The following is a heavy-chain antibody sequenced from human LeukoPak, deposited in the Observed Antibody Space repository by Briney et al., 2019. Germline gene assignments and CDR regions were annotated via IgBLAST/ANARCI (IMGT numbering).Heavy chain of an antibody. CDR2: IYPDDSNT. J-gene: IGHJ4*02. CDR3: ARRYDTSSIDY. D-gene: IGHD6-6*01. Sequence: GESLKISCKGSGYSLTSHWIGWVRQMPGKGLEWMGIIYPDDSNTRYSPSFQGQVTISADKSISTAYLQWSSLKASDTAMYYCARRYDTSSIDYWGQGTLVTVSS. V-gene: IGHV5-51*01. CDR1: GYSLTSHW.